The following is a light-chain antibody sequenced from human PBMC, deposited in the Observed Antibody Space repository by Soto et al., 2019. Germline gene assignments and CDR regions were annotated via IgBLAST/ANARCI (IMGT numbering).Light chain of an antibody. V-gene: IGLV2-14*01. J-gene: IGLJ2*01. CDR3: SSYANSDTVI. Sequence: QSVLTQPASVSGSPGQSITISCTGTSSDVGTYNFVSWYRQHPVKAPILIIFDVSSRPSGISNRFSGSKSGNTASLTISGVQAEDDADYYCSSYANSDTVIFGGGTKVTVL. CDR1: SSDVGTYNF. CDR2: DVS.